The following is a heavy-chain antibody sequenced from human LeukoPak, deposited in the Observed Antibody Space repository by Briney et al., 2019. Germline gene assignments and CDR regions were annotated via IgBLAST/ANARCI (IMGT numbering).Heavy chain of an antibody. CDR1: GFTFRRYW. CDR3: ASSDY. V-gene: IGHV3-7*05. J-gene: IGHJ4*02. Sequence: GGSLRLSCAASGFTFRRYWMSWARQASGKGLEWVANIKQDGSEKYYVDSVKGRFTISRDNSKNTLYLQMNSLRAEDTAVYYCASSDYWGQGTLVTVSS. CDR2: IKQDGSEK.